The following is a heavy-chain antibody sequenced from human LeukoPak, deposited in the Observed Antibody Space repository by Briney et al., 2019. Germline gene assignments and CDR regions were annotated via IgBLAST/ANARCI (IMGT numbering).Heavy chain of an antibody. D-gene: IGHD3-22*01. J-gene: IGHJ5*02. V-gene: IGHV3-23*01. Sequence: GGSLRLSCAASGFTFSRYAMNWVRQAPGKGLEWVSLISVGGGNTHYADSVQGRFTISRDDSQNTLYLEMNNLRAEDTAVYHCAKDLDSTGFYNPDPWGQGTLVTVSS. CDR1: GFTFSRYA. CDR2: ISVGGGNT. CDR3: AKDLDSTGFYNPDP.